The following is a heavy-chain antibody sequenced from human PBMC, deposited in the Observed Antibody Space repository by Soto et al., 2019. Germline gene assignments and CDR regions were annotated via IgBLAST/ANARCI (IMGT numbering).Heavy chain of an antibody. CDR3: AKVRRGGREGDYYMDV. V-gene: IGHV3-9*01. J-gene: IGHJ6*03. CDR2: ISWNSGSI. CDR1: GFTFDDYA. Sequence: EVQLVESGGGLVQPGRSLRLSCAASGFTFDDYAMHWVRQAPGKGLEWCSGISWNSGSIGYADSVKGRFTISRDNAKNSLYLQMNSLRAEDTALYYCAKVRRGGREGDYYMDVWGKGTTVTVSS. D-gene: IGHD2-15*01.